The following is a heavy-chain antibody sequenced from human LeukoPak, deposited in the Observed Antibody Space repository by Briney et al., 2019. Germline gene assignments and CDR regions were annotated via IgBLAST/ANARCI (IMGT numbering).Heavy chain of an antibody. CDR3: ARDGGGTGRPFDY. J-gene: IGHJ4*02. D-gene: IGHD1-26*01. CDR1: GGSISIYY. CDR2: IYTSGNT. Sequence: PSETLSLTCTVSGGSISIYYWNWIRQPAGKGLEWIGRIYTSGNTNYNPSLKSRVTMSVDTSNNHLSLNLSSVTAADTAVYYCARDGGGTGRPFDYWGQETLVTVSS. V-gene: IGHV4-4*07.